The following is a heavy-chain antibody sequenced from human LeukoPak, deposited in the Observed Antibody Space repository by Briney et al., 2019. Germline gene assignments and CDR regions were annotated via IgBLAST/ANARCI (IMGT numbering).Heavy chain of an antibody. CDR1: GYSFTSYW. Sequence: GGSLKISCKGSGYSFTSYWIGWVRPMPGKGLEWMGIIYPGDSDTRYSPSFQGQVTISADKSISTAYLQWSSLKASDTAMYYCARLPITIFGVDLGYYYMDVWGKGTTVTVSS. D-gene: IGHD3-3*01. V-gene: IGHV5-51*01. J-gene: IGHJ6*03. CDR3: ARLPITIFGVDLGYYYMDV. CDR2: IYPGDSDT.